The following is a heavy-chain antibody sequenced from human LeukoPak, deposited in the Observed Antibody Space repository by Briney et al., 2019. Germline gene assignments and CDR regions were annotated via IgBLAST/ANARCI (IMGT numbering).Heavy chain of an antibody. CDR1: GGSITSHS. J-gene: IGHJ3*02. CDR2: SYYSGTT. CDR3: AVERRIAVAGI. V-gene: IGHV4-59*11. Sequence: SETLSLTCNVSGGSITSHSWNWIRQSPGKGLEWIGYSYYSGTTNYSPSLKSRVTISLDTSKNQISLKLTSVTAADTAVYYCAVERRIAVAGIWGQGTMVTVSS. D-gene: IGHD6-19*01.